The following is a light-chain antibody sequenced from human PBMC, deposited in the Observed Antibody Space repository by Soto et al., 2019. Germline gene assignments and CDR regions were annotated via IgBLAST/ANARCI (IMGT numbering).Light chain of an antibody. J-gene: IGKJ4*01. V-gene: IGKV1-27*01. Sequence: DIQMTQSPSSLSASVGDRVTITCRASQGISNYLAWYQQKPGKVPKVLISAASTLQSGVPSRFSGSGSGTDFSLIISSLQPEDVATYYCQNYHSAPLTFGGGTKVEIK. CDR3: QNYHSAPLT. CDR1: QGISNY. CDR2: AAS.